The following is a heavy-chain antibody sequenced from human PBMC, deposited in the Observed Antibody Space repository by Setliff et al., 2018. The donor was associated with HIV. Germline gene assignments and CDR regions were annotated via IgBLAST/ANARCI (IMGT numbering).Heavy chain of an antibody. Sequence: SETLSLTCTVSGDSISSTTYYWGWIRQPPGKGLEWIGSIYPSGSAFYNPSLKSPVTISVDTSKNQFSLKLSSVTAADTAVYYCARHVGYSSSSLDYWGQGTLVTVSS. CDR3: ARHVGYSSSSLDY. V-gene: IGHV4-39*01. CDR1: GDSISSTTYY. D-gene: IGHD6-6*01. CDR2: IYPSGSA. J-gene: IGHJ4*02.